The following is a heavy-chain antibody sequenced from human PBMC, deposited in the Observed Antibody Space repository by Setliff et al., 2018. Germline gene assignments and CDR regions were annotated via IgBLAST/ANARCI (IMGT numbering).Heavy chain of an antibody. D-gene: IGHD2-8*02. V-gene: IGHV4-59*12. CDR3: TVYNTGSSKDHY. CDR2: IYYSGST. Sequence: PSETLSLTCGVYGESISDSYWSWIRQPPGKGLEWIGSIYYSGSTNYNPSLKSRVTISVDTSKNQFSLKLSSVTAADTALYYCTVYNTGSSKDHYWGQGTPVTVSS. J-gene: IGHJ4*02. CDR1: GESISDSY.